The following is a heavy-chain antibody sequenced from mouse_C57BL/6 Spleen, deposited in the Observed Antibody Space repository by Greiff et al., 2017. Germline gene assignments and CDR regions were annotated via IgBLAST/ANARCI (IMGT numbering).Heavy chain of an antibody. CDR1: GFTFSSYA. Sequence: EVKLVESGGGLVKPGGSLKLSCAASGFTFSSYAMSWVRQTPEKRLEWVATISDGGSYTYYPDNVKGRFTISRDNAKNNLYLQMSHLKSEDTAMYYCARDDNDYGSGYDYFGCWGQGTTLTVSS. CDR2: ISDGGSYT. D-gene: IGHD1-1*01. CDR3: ARDDNDYGSGYDYFGC. V-gene: IGHV5-4*01. J-gene: IGHJ2*01.